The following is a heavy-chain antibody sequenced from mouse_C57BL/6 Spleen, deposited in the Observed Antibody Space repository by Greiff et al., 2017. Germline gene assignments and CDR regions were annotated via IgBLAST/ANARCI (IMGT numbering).Heavy chain of an antibody. J-gene: IGHJ2*01. CDR2: ISSGSSTI. V-gene: IGHV5-17*01. CDR3: TRPCYYGSRNYFDY. Sequence: EVKLMESGGGLVKPGGSLKLSCAASGFTFSDYGMHWVRQAPGKGLEWVAYISSGSSTISSDDTVKGRFTISSDNAKNTLFLQMTSKRSEDTAMYYSTRPCYYGSRNYFDYWGQGTTLTVSS. CDR1: GFTFSDYG. D-gene: IGHD1-1*01.